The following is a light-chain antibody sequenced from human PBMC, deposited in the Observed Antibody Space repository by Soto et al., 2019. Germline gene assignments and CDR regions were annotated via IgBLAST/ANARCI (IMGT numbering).Light chain of an antibody. CDR2: EVS. J-gene: IGLJ1*01. CDR1: SSDIGAYIY. V-gene: IGLV2-8*01. Sequence: QSVLTQPPSASGSPGQSVTISCTGTSSDIGAYIYVSWYQQHPGKATKLMISEVSRRHSGVPERFSGSKSGNTASLTVSGLQADDEAHYYCSSYADSNNFGFGTGTKVTVL. CDR3: SSYADSNNFG.